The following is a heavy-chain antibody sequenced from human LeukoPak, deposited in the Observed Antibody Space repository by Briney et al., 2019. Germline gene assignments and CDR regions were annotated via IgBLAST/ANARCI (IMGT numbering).Heavy chain of an antibody. V-gene: IGHV4-34*01. D-gene: IGHD3-10*01. CDR3: AREGDYYGSGSSVQ. CDR2: INHSGST. CDR1: GGSFSGYY. Sequence: SDTLSLTCAVYGGSFSGYYWSWIRQPPGKGLEWIGEINHSGSTNYNPSLKSRVTISVDTSKNQFSLKLSSVTAADTAVYYCAREGDYYGSGSSVQWGQGTLVTVSS. J-gene: IGHJ4*02.